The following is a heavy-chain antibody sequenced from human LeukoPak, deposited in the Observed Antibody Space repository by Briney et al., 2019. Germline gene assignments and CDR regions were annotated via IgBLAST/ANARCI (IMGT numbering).Heavy chain of an antibody. CDR3: AREPKPTVTTSSLDY. D-gene: IGHD4-17*01. Sequence: GGSLRLSCAASGFTFSDYNMKWGRQAPGKGLEWVSSISRSSYYIYYTDSVKGRFTISRDNAKNSLYLQMNSLRAEDTAVYYCAREPKPTVTTSSLDYWGQGTLVTVSS. CDR2: ISRSSYYI. V-gene: IGHV3-21*04. J-gene: IGHJ4*02. CDR1: GFTFSDYN.